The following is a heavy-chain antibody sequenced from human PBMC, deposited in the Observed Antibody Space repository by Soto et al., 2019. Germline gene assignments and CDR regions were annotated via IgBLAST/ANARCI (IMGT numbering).Heavy chain of an antibody. D-gene: IGHD6-19*01. CDR2: INHSGST. J-gene: IGHJ3*02. CDR1: GGSFSGYY. Sequence: SETLSLTCAVYGGSFSGYYWSWIRQPPGKGLEWIGEINHSGSTNYNPSLKSRVTISVDTSKNQFSLKLSSVTAADTAVYYCAREFRLTAAPYSSGWYRNKNARAFDIWGQGTMVTVSS. V-gene: IGHV4-34*01. CDR3: AREFRLTAAPYSSGWYRNKNARAFDI.